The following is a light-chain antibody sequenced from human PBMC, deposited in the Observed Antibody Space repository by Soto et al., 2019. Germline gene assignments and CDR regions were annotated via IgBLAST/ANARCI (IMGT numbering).Light chain of an antibody. J-gene: IGLJ1*01. CDR1: SNDIGEYDL. CDR2: EDK. CDR3: CSYAGGGTYV. Sequence: QAVVTQPASVSGSPGQSITISCTGTSNDIGEYDLVSWYQQYPGKAPKLIIYEDKKRPSGVSNRFSGSKSGHTASLTISGLQAEDESDFYCCSYAGGGTYVFGVGTKLTVL. V-gene: IGLV2-23*01.